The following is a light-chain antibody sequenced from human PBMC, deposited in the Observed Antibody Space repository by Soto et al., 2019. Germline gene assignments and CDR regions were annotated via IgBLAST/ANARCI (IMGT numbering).Light chain of an antibody. J-gene: IGKJ4*01. V-gene: IGKV3-20*01. CDR3: QQYGSSPLT. Sequence: EIVLTQSPGTLSLSPGERATLSCRASESVSDNYLAWYQQRSGQAPRLVIYGASSRASAVPDRFSGSGSGADFTLTISRLEPEDVAVYYGQQYGSSPLTFGGGTKVEIK. CDR2: GAS. CDR1: ESVSDNY.